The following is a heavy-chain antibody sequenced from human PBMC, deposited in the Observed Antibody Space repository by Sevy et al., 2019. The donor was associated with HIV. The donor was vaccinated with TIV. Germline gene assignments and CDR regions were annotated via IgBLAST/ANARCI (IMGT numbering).Heavy chain of an antibody. CDR1: GFTFSSYT. CDR3: ARDLGYYDSSGYGPHGAFDI. V-gene: IGHV3-30*04. Sequence: GGSLRLSCAASGFTFSSYTMHWVRQAPGKGLEWVAVISYDGSNKYYADSVKGRFTISRANSKNTLYLQMNSLRAEDTAVYYCARDLGYYDSSGYGPHGAFDIWGQGTMVTVSS. J-gene: IGHJ3*02. CDR2: ISYDGSNK. D-gene: IGHD3-22*01.